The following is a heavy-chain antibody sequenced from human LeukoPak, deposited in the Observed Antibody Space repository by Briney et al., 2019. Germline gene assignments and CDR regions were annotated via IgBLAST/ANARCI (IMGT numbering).Heavy chain of an antibody. Sequence: PSETLSLTCTVSGGSISSYYWSWIRQPPGKGLEWIGRIYTSGSTNYNPSLKSRVTMSVDTSKNQFSLKLSSVTAADTAVYYCARDLYSYGYYYDSSGYGFDYWGQGTLVTVSS. CDR2: IYTSGST. J-gene: IGHJ4*02. V-gene: IGHV4-4*07. D-gene: IGHD3-22*01. CDR1: GGSISSYY. CDR3: ARDLYSYGYYYDSSGYGFDY.